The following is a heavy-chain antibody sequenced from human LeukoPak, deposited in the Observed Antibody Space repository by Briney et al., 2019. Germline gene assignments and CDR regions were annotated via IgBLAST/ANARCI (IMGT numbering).Heavy chain of an antibody. D-gene: IGHD6-19*01. CDR2: IYYSGTT. J-gene: IGHJ4*02. CDR3: ARRVGSGYCFDY. CDR1: GDSISRNSYY. V-gene: IGHV4-39*01. Sequence: PSETLSLTCSVSGDSISRNSYYWGWIRQPPEKGLEWIGSIYYSGTTYYNSSLKSRVTISVDTSKNQFSLKLTSITAADTAVYYCARRVGSGYCFDYWGQGTLVTVSS.